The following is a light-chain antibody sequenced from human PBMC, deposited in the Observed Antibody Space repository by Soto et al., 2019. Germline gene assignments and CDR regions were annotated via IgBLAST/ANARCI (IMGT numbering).Light chain of an antibody. J-gene: IGLJ3*02. V-gene: IGLV1-40*01. CDR3: QSYDSGRSGWV. Sequence: QSVLTQPPSVSGAPGQRVTISCTGSSSNIGAGYGVHWYQQLPGTAPKLLIYGDSNRPSGVPDRFSGSKSGTSASLAITGLQAEDEADYYCQSYDSGRSGWVFGGGTKLTVL. CDR1: SSNIGAGYG. CDR2: GDS.